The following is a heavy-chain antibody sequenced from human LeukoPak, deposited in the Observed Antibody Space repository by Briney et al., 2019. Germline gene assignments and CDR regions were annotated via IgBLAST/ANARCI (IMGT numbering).Heavy chain of an antibody. V-gene: IGHV3-74*01. CDR2: IKSDGTSI. CDR3: ARGMFGGYCTDY. Sequence: GGSLRLSCAASGFTFTSYWIHWFRQAPGKGLVWVSRIKSDGTSINYADSVKGRFTISRDNTKNTVYLQMNSLTAEDTAVYYCARGMFGGYCTDYWGQGTLVTVSS. J-gene: IGHJ4*02. D-gene: IGHD3-3*01. CDR1: GFTFTSYW.